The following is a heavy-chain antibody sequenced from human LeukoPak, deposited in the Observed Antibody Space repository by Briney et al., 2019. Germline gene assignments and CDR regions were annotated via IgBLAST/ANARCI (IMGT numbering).Heavy chain of an antibody. CDR2: ISGSGGST. Sequence: GGSLRLSCAASGFTFSSYGMSWVRQAPGKGLEWVSAISGSGGSTYYADSVKGRFTISRDNSKNTLYLQMNSLRAEDTAVYYCAKEPMYYYDSSGYFDIWGQGTMVTVSS. CDR1: GFTFSSYG. V-gene: IGHV3-23*01. CDR3: AKEPMYYYDSSGYFDI. J-gene: IGHJ3*02. D-gene: IGHD3-22*01.